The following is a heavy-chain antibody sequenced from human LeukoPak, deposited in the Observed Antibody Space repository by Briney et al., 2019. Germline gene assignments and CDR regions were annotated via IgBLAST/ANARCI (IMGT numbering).Heavy chain of an antibody. J-gene: IGHJ4*02. CDR1: GYTFTDYY. D-gene: IGHD6-6*01. V-gene: IGHV1-2*02. Sequence: ASVEVSCKAAGYTFTDYYIHWVRQAHGQGLEWVGWINPTSGGTTYAQRFQGRVTMTRDTSISTAYMELSRLRSDDTAVYYCARDLAARNFDYWGQGTLVTVSS. CDR2: INPTSGGT. CDR3: ARDLAARNFDY.